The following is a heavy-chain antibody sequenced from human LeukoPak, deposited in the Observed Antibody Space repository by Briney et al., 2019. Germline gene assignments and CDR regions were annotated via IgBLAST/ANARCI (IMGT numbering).Heavy chain of an antibody. CDR3: ARPLRITGRFDP. V-gene: IGHV3-21*01. CDR2: ISSSSSYI. CDR1: GFTFSSYS. D-gene: IGHD1-1*01. J-gene: IGHJ5*02. Sequence: GGSLRLSCAASGFTFSSYSMNWVRQAPGKGLEWVSSISSSSSYIYYADSVKGRFTISRDNAKNSLYLQMNSLRAEDTAVYYCARPLRITGRFDPWGQGTLVTVSS.